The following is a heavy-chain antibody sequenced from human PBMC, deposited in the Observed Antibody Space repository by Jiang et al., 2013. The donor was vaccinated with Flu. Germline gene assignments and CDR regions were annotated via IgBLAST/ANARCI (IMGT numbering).Heavy chain of an antibody. D-gene: IGHD3-22*01. CDR3: ARVYYDSSGYSNFDY. CDR1: GGSFSDYY. V-gene: IGHV4-34*01. Sequence: LKPSETLSLTCAVYGGSFSDYYWSWSRQPPGKGLEWIGEINHSGSANYNPSLKSRVTISVDTSKNQFSLKLSSLTAADTAVYYCARVYYDSSGYSNFDYWGQGTLVTVSS. J-gene: IGHJ4*02. CDR2: INHSGSA.